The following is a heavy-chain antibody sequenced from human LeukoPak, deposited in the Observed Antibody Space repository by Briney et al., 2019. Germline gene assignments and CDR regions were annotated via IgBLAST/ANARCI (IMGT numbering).Heavy chain of an antibody. CDR1: GGSISSSSYY. J-gene: IGHJ4*02. V-gene: IGHV4-39*01. CDR3: ARTHSSSFRF. Sequence: SETLSLTCTVSGGSISSSSYYWGWIRQPPGKGLEWIGSIYYSGSTYYNPSLKSRVTISVDTSKDQFSLKLSPVTAADTAVYYCARTHSSSFRFWGQGTLVTVSS. D-gene: IGHD6-6*01. CDR2: IYYSGST.